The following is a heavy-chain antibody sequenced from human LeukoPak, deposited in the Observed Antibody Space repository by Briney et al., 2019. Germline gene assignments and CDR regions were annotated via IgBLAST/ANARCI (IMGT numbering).Heavy chain of an antibody. V-gene: IGHV3-30*02. CDR3: AKVKGSSSTTGDLDY. CDR2: IRYDGSNE. Sequence: GKSLRLSCAASGFTFSSYGMHWVRQAPGKGLEWVAFIRYDGSNEYYADSVKGRFTISRDNSKNTLYLQMNSLRAEDTAVYYCAKVKGSSSTTGDLDYWGQGTLVTVSS. D-gene: IGHD2-2*01. CDR1: GFTFSSYG. J-gene: IGHJ4*02.